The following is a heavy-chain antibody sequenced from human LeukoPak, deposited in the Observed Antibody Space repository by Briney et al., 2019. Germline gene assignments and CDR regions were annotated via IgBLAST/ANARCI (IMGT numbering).Heavy chain of an antibody. D-gene: IGHD6-6*01. CDR3: ARGEYGSSFWFDP. V-gene: IGHV3-48*01. CDR2: ITSNASNI. Sequence: GGSLRPSCAASGFTFSSHSIHWVRQAPGKGLEWVAFITSNASNIYHADSVKGRFTMSRDNAKNSLYLQMNGLRVEDTAVYYCARGEYGSSFWFDPWGQGTLVTVSS. J-gene: IGHJ5*02. CDR1: GFTFSSHS.